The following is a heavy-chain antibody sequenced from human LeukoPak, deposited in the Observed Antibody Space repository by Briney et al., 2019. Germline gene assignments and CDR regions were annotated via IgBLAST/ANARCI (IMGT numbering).Heavy chain of an antibody. CDR3: ARAPLGLGAFDI. CDR1: GGSISSGGYY. J-gene: IGHJ3*02. CDR2: IYYSGST. Sequence: SETLSLTCTVSGGSISSGGYYWRWIRQRPGKGLEWIGYIYYSGSTYYNPSLKSRVTISVDTSKNQFSLKLSSVTAADTAVYYCARAPLGLGAFDIWGQGTMVTVSS. D-gene: IGHD7-27*01. V-gene: IGHV4-31*03.